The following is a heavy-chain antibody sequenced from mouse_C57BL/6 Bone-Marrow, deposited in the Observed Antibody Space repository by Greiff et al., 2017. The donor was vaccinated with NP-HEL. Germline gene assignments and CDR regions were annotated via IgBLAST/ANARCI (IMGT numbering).Heavy chain of an antibody. D-gene: IGHD1-1*01. CDR2: IDPENGDT. J-gene: IGHJ4*01. Sequence: EVQLVESGAELVRPGASVKLSCTASGFNIKDDYMHWVKQRPEQGLEWIGWIDPENGDTEYASKFQGKATITADTSSNTAYLQLSSLTSEDTAVYYCTTDYYGSYYYAMDYWGQGTSVTVSS. CDR3: TTDYYGSYYYAMDY. V-gene: IGHV14-4*01. CDR1: GFNIKDDY.